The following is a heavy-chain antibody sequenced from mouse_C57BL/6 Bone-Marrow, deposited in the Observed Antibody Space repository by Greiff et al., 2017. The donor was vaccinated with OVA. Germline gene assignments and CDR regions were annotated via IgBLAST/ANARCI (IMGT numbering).Heavy chain of an antibody. CDR1: GYTFTDYY. CDR2: INPNNGGT. CDR3: ARWGLLDWYFDV. J-gene: IGHJ1*03. V-gene: IGHV1-26*01. D-gene: IGHD1-1*01. Sequence: VQLQQSGPELVKPGASVKISCKASGYTFTDYYMNWVKQSHGKSLEWIGDINPNNGGTSYNQKFKGKATLTVDKSSSTAYMELRSLTSEDSAVYYCARWGLLDWYFDVWGTGTTVTVSS.